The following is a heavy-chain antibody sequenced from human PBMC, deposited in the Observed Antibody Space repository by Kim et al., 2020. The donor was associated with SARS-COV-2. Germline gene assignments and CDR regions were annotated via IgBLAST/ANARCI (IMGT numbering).Heavy chain of an antibody. Sequence: AQKFQGRVTITADKSTSTAYMELSSLRSEDTAVYYCARYRDYGSGSYLGLWGQGTLVTVSS. D-gene: IGHD3-10*01. J-gene: IGHJ4*02. CDR3: ARYRDYGSGSYLGL. V-gene: IGHV1-69*02.